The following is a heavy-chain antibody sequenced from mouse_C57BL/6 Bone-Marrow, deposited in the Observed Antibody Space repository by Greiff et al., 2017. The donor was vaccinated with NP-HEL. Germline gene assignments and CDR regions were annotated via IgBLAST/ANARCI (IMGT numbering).Heavy chain of an antibody. J-gene: IGHJ3*01. D-gene: IGHD2-4*01. Sequence: EVMLVESGGGLVKPGGSLKLSCAASGFTFSSYAMSWVRQTPEKRLEWVATISDGGSYTYYPDNVKGRFTISRDNAKNNLYLQMSHLKSEDTAMYYCARDPPYYDEEAWFAYWGQGTLVTVSA. CDR2: ISDGGSYT. V-gene: IGHV5-4*01. CDR1: GFTFSSYA. CDR3: ARDPPYYDEEAWFAY.